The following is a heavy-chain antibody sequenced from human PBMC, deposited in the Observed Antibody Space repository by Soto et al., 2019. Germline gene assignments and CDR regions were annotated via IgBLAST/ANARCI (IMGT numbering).Heavy chain of an antibody. V-gene: IGHV3-33*01. D-gene: IGHD6-13*01. CDR1: GFTFSSYG. CDR3: ARDRAGYSSSWYQRGGFDY. J-gene: IGHJ4*02. Sequence: QVQLVESGGGVVQPGRSLRLSCAASGFTFSSYGMHWVRQAPGKGLEWVAVIWYDGSKKYYADSVKGRFTISRDNSKNTLYLQMNSLRAEDTAVYYCARDRAGYSSSWYQRGGFDYWGQGTLVTVSS. CDR2: IWYDGSKK.